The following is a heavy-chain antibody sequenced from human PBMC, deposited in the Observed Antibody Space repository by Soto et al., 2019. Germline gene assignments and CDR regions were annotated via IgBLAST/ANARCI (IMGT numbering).Heavy chain of an antibody. V-gene: IGHV1-69*13. CDR1: GGTFSSHS. D-gene: IGHD1-1*01. Sequence: SVKVSCKSSGGTFSSHSINCVRQAPGQGLEWMGGIIPIFGPANFAKKFQGRVTITADESTTTAYMELSSLTSEDTAVYYCATGSFTSTGGRIGYHYNAMDVWGQGTTVTVSS. CDR2: IIPIFGPA. CDR3: ATGSFTSTGGRIGYHYNAMDV. J-gene: IGHJ6*02.